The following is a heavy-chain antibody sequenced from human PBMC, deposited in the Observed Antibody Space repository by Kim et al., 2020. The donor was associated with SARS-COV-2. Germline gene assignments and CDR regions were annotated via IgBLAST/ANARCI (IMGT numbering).Heavy chain of an antibody. CDR2: IYYSGST. Sequence: SETLSLTCTVSGGSISSSSYYWGWIRQPPGKGLEWIGNIYYSGSTYYNPSLKSRVTISVDTSRNQFSLKLSSVTAADTAVYYCAKAGAYYYGPDVWGQGTTVTVSS. J-gene: IGHJ6*02. CDR3: AKAGAYYYGPDV. V-gene: IGHV4-39*07. D-gene: IGHD3-10*01. CDR1: GGSISSSSYY.